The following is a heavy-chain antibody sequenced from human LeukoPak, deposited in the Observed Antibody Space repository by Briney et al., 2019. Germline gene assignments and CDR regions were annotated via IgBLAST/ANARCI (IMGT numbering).Heavy chain of an antibody. V-gene: IGHV3-30-3*01. Sequence: GRSLRLSCAASGFTFSSYAMHWLRQAPGKGLEWVAVISYDGSNKYYADSVKGRFTISRDNSKNTLYLQMNSLRAEDTAVYYCATTPRDGYNYAFDYWGQGTLVTVSS. D-gene: IGHD5-24*01. CDR2: ISYDGSNK. J-gene: IGHJ4*02. CDR1: GFTFSSYA. CDR3: ATTPRDGYNYAFDY.